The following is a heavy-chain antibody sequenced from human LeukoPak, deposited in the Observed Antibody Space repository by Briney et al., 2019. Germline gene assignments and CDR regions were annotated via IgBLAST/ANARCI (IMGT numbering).Heavy chain of an antibody. CDR2: IRYDGSNK. CDR1: GFTFSSYG. V-gene: IGHV3-30*02. J-gene: IGHJ6*03. D-gene: IGHD1-26*01. Sequence: PGGSLRLSCAASGFTFSSYGMYWVRQAPGKGLEWVSFIRYDGSNKYYADSVKGRFTISRDNSKNTLYLQMNSLRAEDTAMYYCAKDFSGSYYFDYYYYMDVWGKGTTVTISS. CDR3: AKDFSGSYYFDYYYYMDV.